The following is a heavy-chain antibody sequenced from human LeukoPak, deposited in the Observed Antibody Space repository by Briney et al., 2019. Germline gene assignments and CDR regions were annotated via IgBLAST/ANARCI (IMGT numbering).Heavy chain of an antibody. V-gene: IGHV4-38-2*02. CDR2: IYHSGST. CDR1: GYSISSGYY. Sequence: SETLSLTCTVSGYSISSGYYWGWIRQPPGKGLEWIGSIYHSGSTYYNPSLKSRVTISVDASKNQFSLKLSSVTAADTAVYYCARESGGISLRYYYYYYYMDVWGKGTTVTVSS. J-gene: IGHJ6*03. CDR3: ARESGGISLRYYYYYYYMDV. D-gene: IGHD2-15*01.